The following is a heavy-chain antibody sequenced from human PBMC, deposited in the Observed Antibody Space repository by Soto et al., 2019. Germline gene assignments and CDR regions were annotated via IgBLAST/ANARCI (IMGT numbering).Heavy chain of an antibody. J-gene: IGHJ4*02. D-gene: IGHD3-3*01. CDR2: LYYIGTT. V-gene: IGHV4-59*11. CDR1: WNSIHDHF. CDR3: ARGRSGDPRYFDY. Sequence: SEILILTFTFYWNSIHDHFWIWIRHPSGKGLECIGYLYYIGTTNYNPSLKSRVTILLDTSKKQFSLRLNSVTAADTAMYYCARGRSGDPRYFDYWGQG.